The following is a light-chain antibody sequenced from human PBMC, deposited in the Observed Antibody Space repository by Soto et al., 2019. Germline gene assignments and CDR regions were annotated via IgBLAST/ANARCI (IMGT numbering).Light chain of an antibody. CDR2: GAS. Sequence: EIVMTQSPATLSVSPGERATLSCRASQSFRGNYLAWYQQKPGQAPRLLIYGASSRATGIPDRFSGSGSGTDFTLTISRLEPEDIAVYYCQQYGISPRTFGQGTKVDIK. CDR1: QSFRGNY. J-gene: IGKJ1*01. CDR3: QQYGISPRT. V-gene: IGKV3-20*01.